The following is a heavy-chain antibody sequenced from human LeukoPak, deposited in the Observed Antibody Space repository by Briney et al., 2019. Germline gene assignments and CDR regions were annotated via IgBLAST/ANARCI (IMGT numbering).Heavy chain of an antibody. D-gene: IGHD3-10*01. CDR2: IKSKTDGGTT. CDR3: TTDPLIREYADY. V-gene: IGHV3-15*01. J-gene: IGHJ4*02. CDR1: GFTFDYYA. Sequence: GGSLRLSCTASGFTFDYYAMSWVRQAPGKGLEWVGRIKSKTDGGTTDYAAPVKGRFTISRDDSKNTLYLQMNSLKTEDTAVYYCTTDPLIREYADYWGQGTLVTVSS.